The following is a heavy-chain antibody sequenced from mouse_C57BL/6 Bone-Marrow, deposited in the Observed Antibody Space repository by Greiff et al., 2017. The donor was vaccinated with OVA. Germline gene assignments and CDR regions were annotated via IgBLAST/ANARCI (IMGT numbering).Heavy chain of an antibody. CDR3: ASHYYGSSRDPHYYAMDY. J-gene: IGHJ4*01. CDR2: IDPSDSYT. Sequence: QVQLQQPGAELVMPGASVKLSCKASGYTFTSYWMHWVKQRPGQGLEWIGEIDPSDSYTNSNQQFKGKSTLTVDNSSSTASMQLSSLTSEDSAVYYCASHYYGSSRDPHYYAMDYWGQGTSVTVSS. CDR1: GYTFTSYW. V-gene: IGHV1-69*01. D-gene: IGHD1-1*01.